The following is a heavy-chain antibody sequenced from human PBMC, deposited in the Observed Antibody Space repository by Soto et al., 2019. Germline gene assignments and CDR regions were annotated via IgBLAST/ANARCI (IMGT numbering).Heavy chain of an antibody. CDR2: IYSGDSDT. CDR1: GYRSTNYW. CDR3: ATFSSYNGMGV. D-gene: IGHD6-6*01. J-gene: IGHJ6*02. Sequence: RGESLKISCKGSGYRSTNYWIAWVRQMSGKGLEWMGIIYSGDSDTRYSPSFQGQVTISVDKSISTAYLQWSSLKASDTAMYYCATFSSYNGMGVWGQGTTVTVSS. V-gene: IGHV5-51*01.